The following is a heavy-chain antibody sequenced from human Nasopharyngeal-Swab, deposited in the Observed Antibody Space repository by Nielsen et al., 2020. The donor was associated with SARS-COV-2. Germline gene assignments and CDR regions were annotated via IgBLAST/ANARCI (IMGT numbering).Heavy chain of an antibody. J-gene: IGHJ3*02. D-gene: IGHD6-13*01. Sequence: WIRQPPGKGLEWIGYIYYSGSTYCNPSLKSRLTISVDTSKNQFSLKLSSVTAADTAVYYCARAARYSSTWSLPYDAFDIWGQGTMVTVSS. V-gene: IGHV4-31*02. CDR3: ARAARYSSTWSLPYDAFDI. CDR2: IYYSGST.